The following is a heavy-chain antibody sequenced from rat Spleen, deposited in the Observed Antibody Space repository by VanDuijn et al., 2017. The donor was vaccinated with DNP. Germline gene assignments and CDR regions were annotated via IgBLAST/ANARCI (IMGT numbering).Heavy chain of an antibody. CDR3: ARSARD. Sequence: QVQLKESGPGLVQPSQTLSLTCTVSGFSLTSYHVHWVRQPPGKGLEWMGRIQSGGNTDYNSALKSRLSISRDTSKSQVFLKVNSVQTEDTAMYFCARSARDWGQGVMVTVSS. J-gene: IGHJ2*01. V-gene: IGHV2-27*01. CDR1: GFSLTSYH. CDR2: IQSGGNT.